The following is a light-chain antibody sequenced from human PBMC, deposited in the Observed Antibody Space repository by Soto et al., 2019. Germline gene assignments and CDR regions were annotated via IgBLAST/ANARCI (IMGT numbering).Light chain of an antibody. CDR1: QSVSSY. V-gene: IGKV3-11*01. CDR2: DAS. CDR3: QQRSKWPPEVT. J-gene: IGKJ5*01. Sequence: EIVLTQSPAXLXLSPGERATLSCRASQSVSSYLAWYQQKPGQAPRLLIYDASNRATGISARFSGSGSGTDFTLTISSLEPEDFAVYYCQQRSKWPPEVTFGQGTRLEIK.